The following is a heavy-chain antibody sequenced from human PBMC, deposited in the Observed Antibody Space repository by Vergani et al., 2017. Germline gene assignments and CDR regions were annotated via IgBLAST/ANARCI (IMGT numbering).Heavy chain of an antibody. Sequence: QVQVVESGGGEVQPGRSLRLSCAASGFTFSNYGMHWVRQAPGKGLEWVAVISSGGTNKYYADSVRGRFTISRDNSRNTLYLQMNSLRPEDTAVYYCAKIGSRWYEGEFDYWGQGILVTVSS. D-gene: IGHD6-13*01. V-gene: IGHV3-30*18. J-gene: IGHJ4*02. CDR2: ISSGGTNK. CDR1: GFTFSNYG. CDR3: AKIGSRWYEGEFDY.